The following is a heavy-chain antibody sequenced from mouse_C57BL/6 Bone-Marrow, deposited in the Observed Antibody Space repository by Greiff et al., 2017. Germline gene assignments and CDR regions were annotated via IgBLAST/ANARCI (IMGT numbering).Heavy chain of an antibody. V-gene: IGHV1-15*01. J-gene: IGHJ2*01. CDR2: IDPETGGT. Sequence: QVTLKESGAELVRPGASVTLSCKASGYTFTDYEMHWVKQTPVHGLEWIGAIDPETGGTAYNQKFKGKAILTADKSSSTAYMELRSLTSEDSAVYYCTRGGIYYGSPFDYWGQGTTLTVSS. D-gene: IGHD1-1*01. CDR3: TRGGIYYGSPFDY. CDR1: GYTFTDYE.